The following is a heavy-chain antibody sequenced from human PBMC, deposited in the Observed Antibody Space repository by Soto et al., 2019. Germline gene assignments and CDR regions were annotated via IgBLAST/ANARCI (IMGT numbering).Heavy chain of an antibody. Sequence: EVQLVEAGGGLVQPGRSLRLSCAASGFKFDDYAMHWVRQAPGKGLEWISGVSWESGSISYADSVKGRFTIARDNAQRSLYLQMNSLRVVDTALYYCVKATATTASGLWHRHAMDFWGQGTTVTVSS. CDR2: VSWESGSI. CDR3: VKATATTASGLWHRHAMDF. D-gene: IGHD3-10*01. V-gene: IGHV3-9*01. J-gene: IGHJ6*01. CDR1: GFKFDDYA.